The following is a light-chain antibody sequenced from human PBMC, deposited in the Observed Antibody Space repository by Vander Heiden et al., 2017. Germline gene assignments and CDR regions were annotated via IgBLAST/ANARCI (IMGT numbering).Light chain of an antibody. CDR1: SLRSDY. J-gene: IGLJ2*01. CDR3: NSRNSSGNYVV. CDR2: GKN. Sequence: SELTQDPSVSVALRQTVRITSQGDSLRSDYSSWYRHKPGQAPVLVIYGKNNRPAGIPDRFSGSSSGTTASVTSTGAQAEDEADYYCNSRNSSGNYVVFGGGTKLTVL. V-gene: IGLV3-19*01.